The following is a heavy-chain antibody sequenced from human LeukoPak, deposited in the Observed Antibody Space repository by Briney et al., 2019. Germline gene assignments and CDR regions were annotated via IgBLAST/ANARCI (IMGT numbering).Heavy chain of an antibody. Sequence: PSETLSLTCAVYGGSFSGYYWSWIRQPPGKGLEWIGEINHSGSTNYNPSLKSRVTISVDTSKNQFSLKLSSVTAADTAVYYCAGLVADYGGNFGPDNSWFLFDYWGQGTLVTVSS. CDR3: AGLVADYGGNFGPDNSWFLFDY. CDR1: GGSFSGYY. J-gene: IGHJ4*02. V-gene: IGHV4-34*01. CDR2: INHSGST. D-gene: IGHD4-23*01.